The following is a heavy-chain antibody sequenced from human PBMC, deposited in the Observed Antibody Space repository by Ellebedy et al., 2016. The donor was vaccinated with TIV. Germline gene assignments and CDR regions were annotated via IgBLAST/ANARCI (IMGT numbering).Heavy chain of an antibody. V-gene: IGHV4-30-4*01. J-gene: IGHJ3*02. Sequence: MPSETLSLTCTVFGGSIRSDNYFWSWIRQPPGKGPEWIGYIHYSGNAYYNPSLKSRVTISVDTSKSQFSLKVTSVTAADTAVYYCAREVNIASKTDAFDIWGQGTLLTVSS. CDR3: AREVNIASKTDAFDI. CDR1: GGSIRSDNYF. CDR2: IHYSGNA. D-gene: IGHD6-13*01.